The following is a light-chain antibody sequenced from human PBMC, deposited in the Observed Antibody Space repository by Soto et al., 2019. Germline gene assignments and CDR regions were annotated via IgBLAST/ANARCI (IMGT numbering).Light chain of an antibody. Sequence: QSVLTQPPSASGTPGQRVTISCSGSSSNIGSNTVNWYQQLPGTAPKVLIYSNNQRPSGVPDRFSGSKSGTSASLAISGLQSEDDADYYCATWDDSLNGYVLFGGGTKLTVL. V-gene: IGLV1-44*01. J-gene: IGLJ2*01. CDR2: SNN. CDR1: SSNIGSNT. CDR3: ATWDDSLNGYVL.